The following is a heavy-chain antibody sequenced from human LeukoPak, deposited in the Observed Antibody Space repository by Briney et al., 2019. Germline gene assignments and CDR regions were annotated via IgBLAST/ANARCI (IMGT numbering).Heavy chain of an antibody. CDR1: GGSISSSNW. CDR2: IYHSGST. D-gene: IGHD6-13*01. Sequence: SETLSLTCAVSGGSISSSNWWSWVRQPPGKGLEWIGEIYHSGSTNYNPSLKSRVTISVDKSKNQFSLKLSSVTAADTAVYYCAREEVSSWYVSWFDPWGQGTLVTVSS. J-gene: IGHJ5*02. CDR3: AREEVSSWYVSWFDP. V-gene: IGHV4-4*02.